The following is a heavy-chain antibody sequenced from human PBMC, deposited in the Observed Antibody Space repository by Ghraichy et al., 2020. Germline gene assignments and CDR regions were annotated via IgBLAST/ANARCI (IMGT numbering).Heavy chain of an antibody. D-gene: IGHD6-13*01. CDR1: GFTFSSYA. V-gene: IGHV3-30-3*01. CDR2: ISYDGSNK. J-gene: IGHJ4*02. CDR3: ARDGSGIAAAGYFDY. Sequence: GGSLRLSCAASGFTFSSYAMHWVRQAPGKGLEWVAVISYDGSNKYYADSVKGRFTISRDNSKNTLYLQMNSLRAEDTAVYYCARDGSGIAAAGYFDYWGQGTLVTVSS.